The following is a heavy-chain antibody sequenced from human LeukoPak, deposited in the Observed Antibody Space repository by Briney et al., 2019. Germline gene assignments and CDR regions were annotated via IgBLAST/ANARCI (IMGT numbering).Heavy chain of an antibody. Sequence: GGSLRLSCAASGFTFSSYWMNWVRQTPGKGLEWVANIKQDGSEKYYVDFVKGRFTISRDNAKNSLYLQMNSLRAEDTAVYYCARDQGCSLYWGQGTLVTVSS. CDR1: GFTFSSYW. D-gene: IGHD3-16*01. V-gene: IGHV3-7*01. CDR2: IKQDGSEK. CDR3: ARDQGCSLY. J-gene: IGHJ4*02.